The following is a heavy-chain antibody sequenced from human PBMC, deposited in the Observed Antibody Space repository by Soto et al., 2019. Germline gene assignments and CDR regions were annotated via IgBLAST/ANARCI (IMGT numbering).Heavy chain of an antibody. CDR1: GGSISSYY. D-gene: IGHD3-3*01. CDR3: ARDGGRYYGMDV. CDR2: VYYSGST. J-gene: IGHJ6*02. V-gene: IGHV4-59*01. Sequence: SETLSVTCTVSGGSISSYYWSWIRQPPGKGLEWIGYVYYSGSTNYNPSLKSRVTISVDTSRTRFSLKLSSVTAADTAVYYCARDGGRYYGMDVWGQGTTVTVSS.